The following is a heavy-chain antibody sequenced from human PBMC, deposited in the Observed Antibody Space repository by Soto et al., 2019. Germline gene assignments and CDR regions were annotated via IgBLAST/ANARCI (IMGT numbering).Heavy chain of an antibody. CDR2: ISAYNGNT. D-gene: IGHD6-19*01. V-gene: IGHV1-18*01. CDR1: GYTFTSYG. J-gene: IGHJ4*02. Sequence: ASVKVSCKASGYTFTSYGISWVRQAPGQGLEWMGWISAYNGNTNYAQKLQGRVTMTTDTSTSTAYMELRSLRSDDTAVYYCAREVPGSGWPYYFDYWGQGTLVTVSS. CDR3: AREVPGSGWPYYFDY.